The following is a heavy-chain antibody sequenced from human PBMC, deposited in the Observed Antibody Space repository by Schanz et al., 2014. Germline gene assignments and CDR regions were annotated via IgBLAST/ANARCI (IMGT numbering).Heavy chain of an antibody. V-gene: IGHV1-2*02. CDR2: TNPNGGA. Sequence: QGHLVQSGAEVKEPGASVQVSCKASGYVFTAYYMHWVRQAPGQGLEWMGVTNPNGGAEFAQKFHGMIAVTRTASTTTVYMELSSLTSDVKAGDFWASDVSRRGHFSYFDLWGRGTLVTVSS. CDR3: ASDVSRRGHFSYFDL. D-gene: IGHD2-2*01. J-gene: IGHJ2*01. CDR1: GYVFTAYY.